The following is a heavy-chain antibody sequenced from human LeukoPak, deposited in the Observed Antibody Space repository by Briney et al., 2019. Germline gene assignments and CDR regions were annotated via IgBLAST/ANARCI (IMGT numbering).Heavy chain of an antibody. CDR1: GGSISSSPYY. V-gene: IGHV4-39*07. J-gene: IGHJ5*02. Sequence: SETLSLTCTVSGGSISSSPYYWGWIRQPPGKGLEWIGSIYYSGTTHYSPSLESRVTISVDTSKNQSSLKLASVTAADTAIYYCAKGAGGFSYYNWFDPWGQGTLVTVSS. CDR2: IYYSGTT. D-gene: IGHD5-18*01. CDR3: AKGAGGFSYYNWFDP.